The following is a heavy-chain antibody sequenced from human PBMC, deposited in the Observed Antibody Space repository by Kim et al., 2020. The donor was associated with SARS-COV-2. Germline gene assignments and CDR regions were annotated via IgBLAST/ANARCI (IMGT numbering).Heavy chain of an antibody. V-gene: IGHV4-34*01. CDR2: INHSGST. D-gene: IGHD3-10*01. CDR3: ARRPYGSSLADS. Sequence: SETLSLTCAVYGGSFSGYYWSWIRQPPGKGLEWIGEINHSGSTNYNPSLKSRVTISVDTSKNQFSLKLSSVTAADTAVYYCARRPYGSSLADSWGQGTL. J-gene: IGHJ4*02. CDR1: GGSFSGYY.